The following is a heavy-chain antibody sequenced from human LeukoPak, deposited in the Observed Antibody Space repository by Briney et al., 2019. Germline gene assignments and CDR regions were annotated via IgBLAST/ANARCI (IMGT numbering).Heavy chain of an antibody. CDR1: GFTFSSYA. D-gene: IGHD6-19*01. CDR3: VREQPGDGWSGFDY. CDR2: ISDDGSRQ. V-gene: IGHV3-30*11. Sequence: WGSLKLSCAASGFTFSSYAIHWVRQAPGKGIEWVAVISDDGSRQHYADFLEGRFTISRDNSKNTVSLQMSSLTSEDTAVYFCVREQPGDGWSGFDYWGQGTLVTVSS. J-gene: IGHJ4*02.